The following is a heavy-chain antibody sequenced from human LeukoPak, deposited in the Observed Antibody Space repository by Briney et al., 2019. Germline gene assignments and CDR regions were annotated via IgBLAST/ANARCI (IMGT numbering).Heavy chain of an antibody. V-gene: IGHV3-23*01. D-gene: IGHD3-22*01. CDR1: GFTFSSYG. CDR3: GKLKSSGYLIEY. Sequence: GGSLRLSCAASGFTFSSYGMHWGRQAPGKGLEWVSVISGSGGSTDYADSVKGRFSISRDNSKNTLYLQMNSLRVDDTAVYYCGKLKSSGYLIEYWGQGTLVTVSS. CDR2: ISGSGGST. J-gene: IGHJ4*02.